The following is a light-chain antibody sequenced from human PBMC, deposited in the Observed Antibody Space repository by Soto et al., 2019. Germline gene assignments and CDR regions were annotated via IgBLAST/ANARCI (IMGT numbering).Light chain of an antibody. V-gene: IGKV1-27*01. CDR3: QKYYTAPET. J-gene: IGKJ1*01. CDR1: QGIGNY. CDR2: DAS. Sequence: DIQMTQSPSSLSASVGDRVTITCRASQGIGNYLAWYQQKPGKAPTNLIYDASTMQSGVPARFSGSGSGTDFTLTTSSLQPEDVATYYCQKYYTAPETFGQGTKVEIK.